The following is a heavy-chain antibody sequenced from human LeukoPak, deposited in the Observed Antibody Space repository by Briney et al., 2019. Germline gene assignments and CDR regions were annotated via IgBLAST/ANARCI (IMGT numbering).Heavy chain of an antibody. CDR2: IIPIFGTA. J-gene: IGHJ6*03. Sequence: SVKVSCKASGGTFSSYAISRVRQAPGQGLEWMGGIIPIFGTANYAQKFQGRVTITTDESTSTAYMELSSLRSEDTAVYYCARASNSSGLYQGDYYYMDVWGKGTTVTVSS. CDR1: GGTFSSYA. D-gene: IGHD3-22*01. V-gene: IGHV1-69*05. CDR3: ARASNSSGLYQGDYYYMDV.